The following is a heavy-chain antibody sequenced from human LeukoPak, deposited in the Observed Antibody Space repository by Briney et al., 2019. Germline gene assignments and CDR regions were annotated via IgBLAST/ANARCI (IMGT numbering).Heavy chain of an antibody. D-gene: IGHD1-26*01. CDR1: GFTFKNYV. Sequence: GGSLRLSCVASGFTFKNYVMNWVRQAPGKGLEWLATIYGSGVSISYADSVKGRFTISRDNSNNTLYLQMNSLRAEDTAMYYCAKDHGWELPAEAYWGQGILVTVSS. CDR2: IYGSGVSI. CDR3: AKDHGWELPAEAY. V-gene: IGHV3-23*01. J-gene: IGHJ4*02.